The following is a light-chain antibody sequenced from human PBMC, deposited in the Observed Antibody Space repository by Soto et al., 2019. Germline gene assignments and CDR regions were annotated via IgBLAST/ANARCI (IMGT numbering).Light chain of an antibody. CDR3: QQSKDWPWT. Sequence: EIVMTQSPATLSLSPGERATLSCRASQSVGRDLAWYQQKLGQAPRLLIYDSSTRDTAIPARFSGSGSGTEFNLTINSLQSEDFAVYYCQQSKDWPWTFGQGNKVEIK. J-gene: IGKJ1*01. CDR1: QSVGRD. V-gene: IGKV3-15*01. CDR2: DSS.